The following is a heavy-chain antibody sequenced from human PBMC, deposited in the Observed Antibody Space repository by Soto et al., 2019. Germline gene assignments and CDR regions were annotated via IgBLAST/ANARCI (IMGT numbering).Heavy chain of an antibody. CDR1: GFTFSGSA. Sequence: GGSLRLSCAASGFTFSGSAMHWVRQASGKGLEWVGRIRSKANSYATAYAASVKGRFTISRDDSKNTAYLQMNSLKTEDTAVYYCIGQQVVYSDAFDIWGQGTMVPVSS. CDR3: IGQQVVYSDAFDI. V-gene: IGHV3-73*01. D-gene: IGHD2-8*02. J-gene: IGHJ3*02. CDR2: IRSKANSYAT.